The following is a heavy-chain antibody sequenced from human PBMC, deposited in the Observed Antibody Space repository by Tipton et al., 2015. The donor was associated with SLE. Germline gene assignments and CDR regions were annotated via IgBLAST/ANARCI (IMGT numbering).Heavy chain of an antibody. J-gene: IGHJ5*02. CDR3: ARGALFDP. V-gene: IGHV4-39*07. CDR1: GGSISSSSYY. Sequence: LRLSCTVSGGSISSSSYYWGWIRQPPGKGLEWIGNMYYSGSTFYNPSLKSRVTISVDKSKNQFSLKLSSVTAADTAVYYCARGALFDPWGQGTLVTVSS. CDR2: MYYSGST.